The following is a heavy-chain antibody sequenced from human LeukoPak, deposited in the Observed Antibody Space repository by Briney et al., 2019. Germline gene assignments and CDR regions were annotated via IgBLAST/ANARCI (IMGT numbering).Heavy chain of an antibody. CDR2: ISGSGGST. CDR1: EFSVGSNY. V-gene: IGHV3-23*01. D-gene: IGHD6-19*01. Sequence: GGSLRLSCAASEFSVGSNYMTWVRQAPGKGLEWVSAISGSGGSTYYADSVKGRFTISRDNSKNTLYLQMNSLRAEDTAVYYCAKAQGYSSGNYFDYWGQGTLVTVSS. CDR3: AKAQGYSSGNYFDY. J-gene: IGHJ4*02.